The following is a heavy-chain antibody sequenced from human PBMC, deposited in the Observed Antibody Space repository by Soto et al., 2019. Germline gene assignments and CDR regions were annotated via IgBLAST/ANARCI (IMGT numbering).Heavy chain of an antibody. D-gene: IGHD6-19*01. CDR2: VSWNSGSI. J-gene: IGHJ3*01. V-gene: IGHV3-9*01. CDR1: GFTYDNYA. Sequence: GGSLRLSCAASGFTYDNYAMHWVRQPPGKGLEWVSGVSWNSGSIGHADSVKGRFTISRDNAKNSLFLQMTSLRPEDTALYYCARAPTYSSGRDAFDLWGQGTMVTVS. CDR3: ARAPTYSSGRDAFDL.